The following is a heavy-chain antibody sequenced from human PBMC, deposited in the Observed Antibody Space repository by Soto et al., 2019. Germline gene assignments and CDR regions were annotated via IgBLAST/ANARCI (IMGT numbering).Heavy chain of an antibody. CDR2: IYYSGST. CDR3: ARHQYSSSSGQVDY. D-gene: IGHD6-6*01. Sequence: PSETLSLTCTVSGGSISSSSYYWGWIRQPPGKGLEWIGSIYYSGSTYYNPSLKSRVTISVDTSKNQFSLKLGSVTAADTAVYYCARHQYSSSSGQVDYWGQGTLVTVSS. J-gene: IGHJ4*02. V-gene: IGHV4-39*01. CDR1: GGSISSSSYY.